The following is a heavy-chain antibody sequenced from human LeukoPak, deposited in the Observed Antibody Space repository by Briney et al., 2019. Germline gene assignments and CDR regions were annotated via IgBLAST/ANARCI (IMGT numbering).Heavy chain of an antibody. V-gene: IGHV3-23*01. CDR3: ARMGPGYYYYYYGMDV. Sequence: GGSLRLSCAASGFTFSNYAMSWVRQAPGKGLEWVSGIIRGGSTYYAGSVKGRFTISRDNAKNSLYLQMNSLRAEDTALYYCARMGPGYYYYYYGMDVWGQGTTVTVSS. CDR1: GFTFSNYA. CDR2: IIRGGST. J-gene: IGHJ6*02. D-gene: IGHD2-8*01.